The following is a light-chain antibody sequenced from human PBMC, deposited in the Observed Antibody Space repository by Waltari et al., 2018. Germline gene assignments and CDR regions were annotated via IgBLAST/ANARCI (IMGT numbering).Light chain of an antibody. J-gene: IGLJ2*01. CDR3: YSTDNSGHGV. CDR2: EDN. V-gene: IGLV3-10*01. CDR1: ALPKKF. Sequence: SYELTQPPSVSMSPGQTARITCSGEALPKKFASWFQQKSGQAPVLVMYEDNKRPSGIPQKFSGSSSGTGATVTISGAQLEDEADYYCYSTDNSGHGVFGGGTKVTVL.